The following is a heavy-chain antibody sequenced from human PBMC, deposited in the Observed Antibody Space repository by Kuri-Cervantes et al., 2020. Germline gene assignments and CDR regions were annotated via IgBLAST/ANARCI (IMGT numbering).Heavy chain of an antibody. D-gene: IGHD2-15*01. Sequence: GESLKISCAASGFTFSSYGMHWVRQAPGKGLEWVAVIWYDGSNKYYADSVKGRYTISRDNSKNTLYLQMNSLRAEDTAVYCCAKFSNLLPLGYCSGGSCYPRYFDYWGQGTLVTVSS. CDR2: IWYDGSNK. CDR3: AKFSNLLPLGYCSGGSCYPRYFDY. CDR1: GFTFSSYG. J-gene: IGHJ4*02. V-gene: IGHV3-33*06.